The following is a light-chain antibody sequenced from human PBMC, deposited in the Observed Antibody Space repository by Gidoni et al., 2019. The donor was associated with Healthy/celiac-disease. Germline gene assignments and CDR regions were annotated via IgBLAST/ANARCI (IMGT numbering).Light chain of an antibody. CDR2: EVS. CDR1: SSDVGSYNL. CDR3: CSYAGSSTEV. Sequence: QSALTQPASVSGSPGQSITISCTGTSSDVGSYNLVSWYQQHPGKAPKRMIYEVSKRPSGVSNRFSGSKSGNTASLTISGLQAEDEADYYCCSYAGSSTEVFGTGTKVTVL. J-gene: IGLJ1*01. V-gene: IGLV2-23*02.